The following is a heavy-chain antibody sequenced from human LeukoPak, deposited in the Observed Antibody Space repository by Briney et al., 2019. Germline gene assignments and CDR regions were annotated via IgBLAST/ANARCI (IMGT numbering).Heavy chain of an antibody. CDR2: INHSGST. D-gene: IGHD3-10*01. Sequence: SETLSLTCAVYGGSFSGYYWSWIRQPPGKGLEWIGEINHSGSTNYNPSLKSRVTISVDTSKNQFSLKLSSVTAADTAVYYCARDILWFGESDWGQGTLVTVSS. CDR1: GGSFSGYY. V-gene: IGHV4-34*01. CDR3: ARDILWFGESD. J-gene: IGHJ4*02.